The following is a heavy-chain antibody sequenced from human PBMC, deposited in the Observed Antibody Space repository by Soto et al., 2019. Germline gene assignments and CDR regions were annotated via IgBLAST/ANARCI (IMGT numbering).Heavy chain of an antibody. D-gene: IGHD1-26*01. V-gene: IGHV4-34*01. CDR2: INHSGST. Sequence: QVQLQQWGAGLLKPSETLSLTCAVYGGSFSGYYWSWIRQPPGKRLEWIGEINHSGSTNYNPSLKSRVTISVDTSKNQFSLKLSSVTAADTAVYYCARLPPYYYYGMDVWGQGTTVTVSS. J-gene: IGHJ6*02. CDR3: ARLPPYYYYGMDV. CDR1: GGSFSGYY.